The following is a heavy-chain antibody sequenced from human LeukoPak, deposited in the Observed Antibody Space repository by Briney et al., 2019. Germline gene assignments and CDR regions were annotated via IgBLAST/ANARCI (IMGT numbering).Heavy chain of an antibody. CDR2: IYHSGST. D-gene: IGHD6-19*01. V-gene: IGHV4-38-2*02. CDR1: GYSISSGYY. CDR3: AREGVSSGWYRPHEFQH. J-gene: IGHJ1*01. Sequence: PSETLSLTCAVSGYSISSGYYWGWIRQPPGKGLEWIGSIYHSGSTYYNPSLKSRATISVDTSKNQFSLKLSSVTAADTAVYYCAREGVSSGWYRPHEFQHWGQGTLVTVSS.